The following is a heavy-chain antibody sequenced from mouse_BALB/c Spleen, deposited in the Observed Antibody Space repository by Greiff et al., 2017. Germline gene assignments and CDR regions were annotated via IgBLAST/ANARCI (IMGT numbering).Heavy chain of an antibody. Sequence: VQLQQSGAELAKPGASVKMSCKASGYTFTSYWMHWVKQRPGQGLEWIGYINPSTGYTEYNQKFKDKATLTADKSSSTAYMQLSSLTSEDSAVYYCARSTTVGADYWGQGTTLTVSS. J-gene: IGHJ2*01. CDR2: INPSTGYT. CDR3: ARSTTVGADY. V-gene: IGHV1-7*01. D-gene: IGHD1-1*01. CDR1: GYTFTSYW.